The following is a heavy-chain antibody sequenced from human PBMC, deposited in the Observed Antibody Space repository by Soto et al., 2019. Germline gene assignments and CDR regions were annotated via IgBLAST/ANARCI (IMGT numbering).Heavy chain of an antibody. V-gene: IGHV3-9*01. Sequence: DVQLEESGGALVQPGRSLRLSCAASGFTFEDYAMHWVRQVLGKGLEWVSSISWNSGNIGYADSVKGRFTTSRDNAKNSLYLQMNSLRPEDTALYYCVRSKGGYSYGTPFDYWGQGTLVTVSS. J-gene: IGHJ4*02. CDR3: VRSKGGYSYGTPFDY. CDR1: GFTFEDYA. CDR2: ISWNSGNI. D-gene: IGHD5-18*01.